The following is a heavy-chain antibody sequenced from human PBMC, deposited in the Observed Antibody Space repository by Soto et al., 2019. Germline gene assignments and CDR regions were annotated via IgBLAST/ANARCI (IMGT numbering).Heavy chain of an antibody. D-gene: IGHD3-22*01. CDR2: FDPEDGET. V-gene: IGHV1-24*01. Sequence: SVKVSCKVSGYTLTELSMHWVRQAPGKGLEWMGGFDPEDGETIYAQKFQGRVTMTEDTSTDTAYMELSSLRSEDTAVYYCAKVYDSSGYYQSLWAFDIWGQGTMVTVSS. CDR1: GYTLTELS. CDR3: AKVYDSSGYYQSLWAFDI. J-gene: IGHJ3*02.